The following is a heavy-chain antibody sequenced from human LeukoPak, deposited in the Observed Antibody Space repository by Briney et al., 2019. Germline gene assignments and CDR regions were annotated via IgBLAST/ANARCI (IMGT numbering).Heavy chain of an antibody. D-gene: IGHD6-19*01. CDR3: ARGIAVAGRGDYFDY. CDR1: GGSISSSAYH. V-gene: IGHV4-39*07. J-gene: IGHJ4*02. CDR2: FYYSGRT. Sequence: SETLSLTCTVSGGSISSSAYHWGWIRQPPGKGLEWIGSFYYSGRTYYNLSLKSRVTISVDTSKNQFSLKVSSVTAADTAVYYCARGIAVAGRGDYFDYWGQGTLVTVSS.